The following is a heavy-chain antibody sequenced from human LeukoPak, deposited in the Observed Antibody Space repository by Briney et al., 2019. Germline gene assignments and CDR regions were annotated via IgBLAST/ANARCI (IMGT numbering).Heavy chain of an antibody. V-gene: IGHV4-59*01. J-gene: IGHJ4*02. CDR1: GGSISSYY. CDR3: ARSMAVAGPFH. CDR2: IYYSGST. D-gene: IGHD6-19*01. Sequence: PSETLSLTCTVSGGSISSYYWSWIRQPPGKGLEWIGYIYYSGSTNYNPSLKSRVTISVDTSKNQFSLKLSSVTAADTAVYYCARSMAVAGPFHWGQGTLVTVSS.